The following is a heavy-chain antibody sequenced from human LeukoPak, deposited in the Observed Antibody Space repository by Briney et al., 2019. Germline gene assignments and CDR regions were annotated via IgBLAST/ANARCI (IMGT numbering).Heavy chain of an antibody. Sequence: GGSLRLSCVVSGFTFSTYAMSWVRQAPGKGLEWVSAVRGSGSGTYYADSVKGQFTISRDNSKNTLYLQMNSLRAEDTAIYYCAKTSRRNSAYDSPFDSWGQGTLVTVSS. V-gene: IGHV3-23*01. CDR3: AKTSRRNSAYDSPFDS. CDR1: GFTFSTYA. J-gene: IGHJ4*02. CDR2: VRGSGSGT. D-gene: IGHD5-12*01.